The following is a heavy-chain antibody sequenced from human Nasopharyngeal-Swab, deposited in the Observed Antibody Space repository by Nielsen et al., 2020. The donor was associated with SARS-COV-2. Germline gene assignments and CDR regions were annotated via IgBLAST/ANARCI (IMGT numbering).Heavy chain of an antibody. CDR2: IGGDGNYK. CDR3: ARDEASSGCFDY. D-gene: IGHD6-19*01. CDR1: GFTFSSHA. Sequence: GESLKISCAASGFTFSSHAMNWVRQAPGKGLEWISYIGGDGNYKQYADSVEGRLTISRDNSKNTLYLQMNSLRAEDTAVYYCARDEASSGCFDYWGQGTLVTVSS. J-gene: IGHJ4*02. V-gene: IGHV3-21*05.